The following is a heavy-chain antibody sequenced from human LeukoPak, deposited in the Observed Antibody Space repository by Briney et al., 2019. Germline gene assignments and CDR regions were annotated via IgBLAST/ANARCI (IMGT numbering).Heavy chain of an antibody. CDR3: AKSGGGDCTGDYCINWFDP. D-gene: IGHD2-8*02. CDR1: GFTISSYA. V-gene: IGHV3-23*01. J-gene: IGHJ5*02. Sequence: PGGSLRLSCEGSGFTISSYAMSWVRQAPGKGLEWVSAINGGGGLTYYADSVKGRFTISRDNSKNTLYLQMNGLRADDTAVYYCAKSGGGDCTGDYCINWFDPWGQGTLVTVSS. CDR2: INGGGGLT.